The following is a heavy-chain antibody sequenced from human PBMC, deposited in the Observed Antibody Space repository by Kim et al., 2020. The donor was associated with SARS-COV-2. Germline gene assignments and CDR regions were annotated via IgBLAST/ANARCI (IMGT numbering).Heavy chain of an antibody. CDR3: ANHRGIAMIRAVIFGLGV. Sequence: GGSLRLSCAASGFTLGNYAMSWVRQAPGKGLEWVSAVSDSGDATYYADSVKGRFAISRDNSKNTMYLQMNSLRAEDTAVYYCANHRGIAMIRAVIFGLGVWGQGTTVTVSS. CDR1: GFTLGNYA. J-gene: IGHJ6*02. CDR2: VSDSGDAT. V-gene: IGHV3-23*01. D-gene: IGHD3-10*01.